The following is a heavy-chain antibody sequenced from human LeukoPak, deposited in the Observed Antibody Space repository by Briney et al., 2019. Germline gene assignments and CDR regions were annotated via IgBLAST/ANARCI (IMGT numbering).Heavy chain of an antibody. CDR3: ARLGAGPTYYDFWSGYSSFYFDY. D-gene: IGHD3-3*01. Sequence: SETLSLTCIVSGGSTSGGNYYWGWNRRPPGKGLEWIGGISSSGNTYYNPSLKSRITISVDTSKNHFSLKLSSVTAADTAVYYCARLGAGPTYYDFWSGYSSFYFDYWGQGTLVTVSS. CDR1: GGSTSGGNYY. J-gene: IGHJ4*02. CDR2: ISSSGNT. V-gene: IGHV4-39*02.